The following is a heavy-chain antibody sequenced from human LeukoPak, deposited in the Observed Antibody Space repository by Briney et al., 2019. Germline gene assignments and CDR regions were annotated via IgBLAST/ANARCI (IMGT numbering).Heavy chain of an antibody. CDR1: GFTFSDYY. CDR2: ISSSGSTI. D-gene: IGHD6-13*01. V-gene: IGHV3-11*01. CDR3: ASAYSSSWYAAFDI. Sequence: GGSLRLSCAASGFTFSDYYMSWIRQAPGKGLEWVSYISSSGSTIYYADSVKGRFTISRDNAKNSLYLQMNSLRAEDTAVYYCASAYSSSWYAAFDIWGQGTMVTVSS. J-gene: IGHJ3*02.